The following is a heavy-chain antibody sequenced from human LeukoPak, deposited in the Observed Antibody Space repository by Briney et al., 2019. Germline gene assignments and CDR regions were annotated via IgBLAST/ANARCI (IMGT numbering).Heavy chain of an antibody. Sequence: SETLSLTCTVSGGSISGYYWSWIRQPPGKGLEWIGFVHYSGSTNYNPSLKSRVTISVDTSKNQFSLKLNSVTAADTAVYYCARYTYSGYEFDYWGQGTLVTVSS. CDR2: VHYSGST. D-gene: IGHD5-12*01. CDR3: ARYTYSGYEFDY. J-gene: IGHJ4*02. V-gene: IGHV4-59*01. CDR1: GGSISGYY.